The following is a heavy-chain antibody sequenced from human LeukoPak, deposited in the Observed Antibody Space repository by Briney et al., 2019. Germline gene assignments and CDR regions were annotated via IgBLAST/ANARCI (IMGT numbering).Heavy chain of an antibody. Sequence: GGSLRLSCAASGFIFSSYGMHWVRQAPDKGLEGVAFIRYDGSRKYYADSVKGRFTISRDNSKNTLYLQMNSLRAEDTAMYYCAKVSLNMVNDAFDIWGQGTMVSVSS. D-gene: IGHD4/OR15-4a*01. J-gene: IGHJ3*02. CDR3: AKVSLNMVNDAFDI. V-gene: IGHV3-30*02. CDR2: IRYDGSRK. CDR1: GFIFSSYG.